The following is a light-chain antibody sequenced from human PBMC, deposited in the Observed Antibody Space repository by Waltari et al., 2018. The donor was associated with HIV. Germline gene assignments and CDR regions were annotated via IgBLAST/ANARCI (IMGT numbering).Light chain of an antibody. CDR1: DRDFGLYTF. V-gene: IGLV2-14*03. CDR3: TSYISSAIPV. CDR2: DVD. Sequence: AVTQPASVSGLPGQSTTISCPGGDRDFGLYTFFSWYQQHSGKPPKLILYDVDSRASGVSDRFSGSMSGNTASLTISGLLAEDEADYFCTSYISSAIPVFGGGTKVTVL. J-gene: IGLJ2*01.